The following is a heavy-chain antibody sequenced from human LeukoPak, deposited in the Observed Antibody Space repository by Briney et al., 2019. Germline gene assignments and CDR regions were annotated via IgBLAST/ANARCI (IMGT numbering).Heavy chain of an antibody. J-gene: IGHJ4*02. CDR1: GGSISSGSHH. CDR3: AREVGSGSYDTLFDY. V-gene: IGHV4-39*02. CDR2: LYYSGST. Sequence: PSETLSLTCTVSGGSISSGSHHWGWFRQSPGTGLEWIGSLYYSGSTYYNPSLKSRVTISVDTSKNQFSLKLSSVTAADTAVYYCAREVGSGSYDTLFDYWGQGTLVTVSS. D-gene: IGHD1-26*01.